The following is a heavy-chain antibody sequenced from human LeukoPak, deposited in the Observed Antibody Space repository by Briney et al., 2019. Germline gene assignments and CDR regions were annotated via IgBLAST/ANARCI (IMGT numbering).Heavy chain of an antibody. CDR1: GYTLTELS. V-gene: IGHV1-24*01. D-gene: IGHD3-22*01. CDR2: FDPEDGET. Sequence: ASVKVSCKVSGYTLTELSMHWVRQAPGKGLEWMGGFDPEDGETIYAQKFRGRVTMTEDTSTDTAYMELSSLRSEDTAVYYCATGLVVVTLFDYWGQGTLVTVSS. CDR3: ATGLVVVTLFDY. J-gene: IGHJ4*02.